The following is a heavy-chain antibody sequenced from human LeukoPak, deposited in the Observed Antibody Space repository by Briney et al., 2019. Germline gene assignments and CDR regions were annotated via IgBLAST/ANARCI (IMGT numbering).Heavy chain of an antibody. CDR1: GYAFSSYG. D-gene: IGHD1-7*01. CDR3: ARGAPRGVWNFYFDY. CDR2: VGPYNRKT. Sequence: ASVKASCKASGYAFSSYGIGWVRQAPGQGLEWMGWVGPYNRKTNYSQKFQGRVTKTTDTSTNTAYLELRTLRSDDTAVYYCARGAPRGVWNFYFDYWGQGTLVTVSS. V-gene: IGHV1-18*01. J-gene: IGHJ4*02.